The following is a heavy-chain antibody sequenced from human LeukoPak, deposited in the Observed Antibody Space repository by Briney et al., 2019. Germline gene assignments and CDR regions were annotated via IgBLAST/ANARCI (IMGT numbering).Heavy chain of an antibody. J-gene: IGHJ4*02. CDR2: VSYTRVAT. Sequence: GGSLRPSCAASGFTFSSFALSWVRQAPGKGLEWVSGVSYTRVATYYADSVKGRFTISRDDSQNILYLQMNGLRAEDTAVYYCAKDFVIRGVVITGYFEYWGQGALVTVSS. CDR3: AKDFVIRGVVITGYFEY. D-gene: IGHD3-10*01. CDR1: GFTFSSFA. V-gene: IGHV3-23*01.